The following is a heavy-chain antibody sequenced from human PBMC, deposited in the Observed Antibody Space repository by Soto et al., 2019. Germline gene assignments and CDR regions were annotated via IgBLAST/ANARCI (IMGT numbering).Heavy chain of an antibody. CDR3: AKGGANYYGSGGWDY. CDR1: GFTFDHYA. D-gene: IGHD3-10*01. Sequence: PGGSLRLSCAASGFTFDHYAMHWVRQAPGKGLEWVSGISGNSGSIGYADSVKGRFTISRDNAENSLYLQMNSLRAEDTALYYCAKGGANYYGSGGWDYWGQGTPVTVSS. V-gene: IGHV3-9*01. CDR2: ISGNSGSI. J-gene: IGHJ4*02.